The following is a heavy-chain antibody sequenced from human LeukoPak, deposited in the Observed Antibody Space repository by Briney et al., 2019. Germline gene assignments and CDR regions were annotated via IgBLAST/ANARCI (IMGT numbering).Heavy chain of an antibody. CDR3: AADHYYYYYAMDV. CDR1: GFSFTTST. Sequence: ASVKVSCKASGFSFTTSTIQWVRQARGQRLEWIGWIVVGSGNTNYAQKFQERVTITRDMSTSTAYMELRSLGSEDTAVYYCAADHYYYYYAMDVWGQGTTVTVSS. J-gene: IGHJ6*02. CDR2: IVVGSGNT. V-gene: IGHV1-58*02.